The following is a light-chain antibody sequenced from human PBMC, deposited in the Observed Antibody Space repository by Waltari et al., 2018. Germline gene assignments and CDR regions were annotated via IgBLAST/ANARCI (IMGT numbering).Light chain of an antibody. V-gene: IGLV2-11*01. CDR1: SSDVGSYNF. CDR3: CSYAGSYTFV. J-gene: IGLJ7*01. Sequence: QSALTQPRSVSGSPGQSVTISCSGTSSDVGSYNFVSWYQQHPGNAPKLLLYDVVKRPSGVPDRFSGSKSGNTASLTISGLQTEDESDYYCCSYAGSYTFVFGGGTQLTVL. CDR2: DVV.